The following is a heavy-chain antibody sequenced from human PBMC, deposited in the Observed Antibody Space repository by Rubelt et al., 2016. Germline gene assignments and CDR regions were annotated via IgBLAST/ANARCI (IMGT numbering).Heavy chain of an antibody. Sequence: EVQLLESGGGLVQPGGSLRLSCAASGFTFSSYAMSWVRQAPGKGLEWVSAISGSGGSTYYADSVKGRFTISRDNSKSTLYLQMNSLRAEDTAVYYCAKDRTYSGSYFDYWGQGTLVTGSS. V-gene: IGHV3-23*01. J-gene: IGHJ4*02. D-gene: IGHD1-26*01. CDR1: GFTFSSYA. CDR3: AKDRTYSGSYFDY. CDR2: ISGSGGST.